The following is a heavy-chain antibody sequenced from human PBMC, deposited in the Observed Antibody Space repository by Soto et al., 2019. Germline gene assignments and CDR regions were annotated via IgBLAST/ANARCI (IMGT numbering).Heavy chain of an antibody. J-gene: IGHJ2*01. CDR2: LNIAGTI. Sequence: SETLSLTCSVSGASISSFNWNWVRQPAGKGPEWVGRLNIAGTINYNPSLRSRITMSMDTSKNQISLHLRSVTAADTAIYYCARDRGEYTSSWFWYFSHWGHGTLVTVSS. V-gene: IGHV4-4*07. D-gene: IGHD6-13*01. CDR1: GASISSFN. CDR3: ARDRGEYTSSWFWYFSH.